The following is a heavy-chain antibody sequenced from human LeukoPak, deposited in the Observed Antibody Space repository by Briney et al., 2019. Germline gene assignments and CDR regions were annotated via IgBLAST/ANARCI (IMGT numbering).Heavy chain of an antibody. D-gene: IGHD4-17*01. J-gene: IGHJ4*02. CDR3: ARDSTVTTTFDY. Sequence: SVKVSCKASGGTFSSYAISWVRQAPGQGLEWMGGIIPIFGTANYAQKFQGRVTITADESTSTAYMELSSPRSEDTAVYYCARDSTVTTTFDYWGQGTLVTVSS. V-gene: IGHV1-69*13. CDR1: GGTFSSYA. CDR2: IIPIFGTA.